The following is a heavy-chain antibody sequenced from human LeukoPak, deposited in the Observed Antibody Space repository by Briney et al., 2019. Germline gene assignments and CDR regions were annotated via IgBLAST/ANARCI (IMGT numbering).Heavy chain of an antibody. J-gene: IGHJ4*02. Sequence: SVKVSCKASGGTFSSYAISWVRQAPGQGLEWMGGIIPIFGTANYAQKFQGRVTITGDESTSTAYMELSSLRSEDTAVYYCARESPSYDYVWGSYQHYFDYWGQGTLVTVSS. D-gene: IGHD3-16*02. CDR1: GGTFSSYA. V-gene: IGHV1-69*01. CDR3: ARESPSYDYVWGSYQHYFDY. CDR2: IIPIFGTA.